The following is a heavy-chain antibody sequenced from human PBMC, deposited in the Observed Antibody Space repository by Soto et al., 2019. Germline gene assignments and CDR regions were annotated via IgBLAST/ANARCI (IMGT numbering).Heavy chain of an antibody. D-gene: IGHD6-6*01. Sequence: SDTLSLTCTVSGVSSTYFYWILLRPPPGKALEWIGYIHYSGRTDYNPSLQSRVTISVDPSKTQFSLSLRSVTSADTAVYYCARLGGVAARTFDYWGQGARVNVSA. CDR1: GVSSTYFY. J-gene: IGHJ4*02. V-gene: IGHV4-59*01. CDR2: IHYSGRT. CDR3: ARLGGVAARTFDY.